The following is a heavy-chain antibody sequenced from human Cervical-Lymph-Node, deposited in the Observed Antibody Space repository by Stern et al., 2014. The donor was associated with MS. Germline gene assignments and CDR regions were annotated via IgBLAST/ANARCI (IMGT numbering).Heavy chain of an antibody. CDR1: GGSISSNNYY. V-gene: IGHV4-39*01. D-gene: IGHD6-6*01. Sequence: QVQLQESGPGLVKASETLSLTCTVSGGSISSNNYYWGWIRQPPGKGLEWIGSIFSRGPPSNNPSLKSRAPMSVDTSKNQFPLKLPSVTAADTAVYYCAGPYDSSPHFAYWGQGSLVAVSS. CDR2: IFSRGPP. J-gene: IGHJ4*02. CDR3: AGPYDSSPHFAY.